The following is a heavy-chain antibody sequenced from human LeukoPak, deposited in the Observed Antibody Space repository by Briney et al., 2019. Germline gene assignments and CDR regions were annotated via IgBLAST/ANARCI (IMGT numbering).Heavy chain of an antibody. Sequence: PGGSLRLSCAASGFTFSTYSMNWVRQAPGKGLEWVSFISGSSSYIYYADSVKGRFTISRDNAKTSLYLQMNSLRAEDTAVYYCARENWNSDHFDYWGQGTLVTVSS. CDR1: GFTFSTYS. D-gene: IGHD1-7*01. CDR2: ISGSSSYI. V-gene: IGHV3-21*01. CDR3: ARENWNSDHFDY. J-gene: IGHJ4*02.